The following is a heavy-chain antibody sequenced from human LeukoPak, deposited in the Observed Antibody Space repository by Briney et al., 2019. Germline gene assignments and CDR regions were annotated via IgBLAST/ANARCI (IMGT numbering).Heavy chain of an antibody. CDR1: GFTFSSYW. Sequence: GGSLRLSCAASGFTFSSYWMHWVRLAPGKGLVWVSRINSDGSSTSYADSVKGRFTISRDNAKNTLYLQMNSLRAEDTAVYYCARWTPYYYYDSSGYRLRENYFDYWAREPWSPSPQ. CDR3: ARWTPYYYYDSSGYRLRENYFDY. V-gene: IGHV3-74*01. J-gene: IGHJ4*02. CDR2: INSDGSST. D-gene: IGHD3-22*01.